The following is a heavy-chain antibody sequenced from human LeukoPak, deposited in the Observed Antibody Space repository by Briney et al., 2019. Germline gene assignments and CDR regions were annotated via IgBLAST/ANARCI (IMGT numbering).Heavy chain of an antibody. CDR3: AKESNWGSSPDY. V-gene: IGHV3-23*01. CDR1: GFTFSSYA. D-gene: IGHD6-6*01. Sequence: PGGSLRLSCAASGFTFSSYAMSWVRQAPGKGLEWVSAISGSGGSTYYADSVKGRFTISRDNSKNTLYLQMGSLRPEDMAVYYCAKESNWGSSPDYWGQGTLVTVSS. CDR2: ISGSGGST. J-gene: IGHJ4*02.